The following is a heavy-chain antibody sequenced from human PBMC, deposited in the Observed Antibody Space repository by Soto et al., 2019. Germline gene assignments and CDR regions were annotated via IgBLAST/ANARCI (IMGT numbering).Heavy chain of an antibody. V-gene: IGHV4-31*03. CDR2: IYYSGST. CDR3: ARGFDTSWFDS. Sequence: KTSETLSLTCTVSGGSIISGDYYWSWIRQHPGKGLEWIGYIYYSGSTYYNPSLKSRVTISRDTSKNQFSLKVSSVTAADTAVYYCARGFDTSWFDSWGKGTLVTVSS. D-gene: IGHD3-16*01. CDR1: GGSIISGDYY. J-gene: IGHJ5*01.